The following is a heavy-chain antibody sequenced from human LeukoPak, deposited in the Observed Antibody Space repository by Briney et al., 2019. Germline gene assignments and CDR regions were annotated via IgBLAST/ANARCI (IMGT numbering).Heavy chain of an antibody. V-gene: IGHV4-4*07. CDR2: IYTSGST. D-gene: IGHD3-22*01. CDR3: ARGDYYYDSSGEFDY. Sequence: PSETLSLTCTVSGGSISSYYWSWIRQPAGKGLEWIGRIYTSGSTNYNPSLKSRVTISVDTSKNQFSLKLSSVTAADTAVYYCARGDYYYDSSGEFDYWDQGTLVTVSS. CDR1: GGSISSYY. J-gene: IGHJ4*02.